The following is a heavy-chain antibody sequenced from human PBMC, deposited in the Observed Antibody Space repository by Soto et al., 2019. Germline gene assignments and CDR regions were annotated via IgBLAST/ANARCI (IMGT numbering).Heavy chain of an antibody. CDR3: ARVRKYYYGMDV. J-gene: IGHJ6*02. CDR1: GGSFSGYY. Sequence: SDTLSLTCAVYGGSFSGYYWSWIRQPPGKGLEWIGEINHSGSTNYNPSLKSRVTISVDTSKNQFSLKLSSVTAADTAVYYCARVRKYYYGMDVWGQGTTVTVSS. V-gene: IGHV4-34*01. CDR2: INHSGST.